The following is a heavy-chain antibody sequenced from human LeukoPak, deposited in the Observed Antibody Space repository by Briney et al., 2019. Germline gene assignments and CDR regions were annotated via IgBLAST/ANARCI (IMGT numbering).Heavy chain of an antibody. J-gene: IGHJ4*02. CDR3: ARVGGLYDILTGYYFDY. Sequence: SETLSLTCTVSGGSISSSSYYWGWIRQPPGKGLEWIGSIYYSGSTYYNPSLKSRVTISVDTSKNQFSLKLSSVTAADTAVYYCARVGGLYDILTGYYFDYWGQGTLVTVSS. CDR2: IYYSGST. V-gene: IGHV4-39*07. D-gene: IGHD3-9*01. CDR1: GGSISSSSYY.